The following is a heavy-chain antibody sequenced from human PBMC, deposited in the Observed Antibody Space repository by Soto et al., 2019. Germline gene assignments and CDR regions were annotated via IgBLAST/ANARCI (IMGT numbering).Heavy chain of an antibody. D-gene: IGHD6-13*01. J-gene: IGHJ4*02. CDR2: ISYDGSNK. V-gene: IGHV3-30*03. CDR1: GFTFSSYG. CDR3: ATVLIAAAGIDY. Sequence: GGSLRLSCAASGFTFSSYGMHWVRQAPGKGLEWVAVISYDGSNKYYADSVKGRFTISRDNSKNTLYLQMNSLRAEDTAVYYCATVLIAAAGIDYWGQGTLVTVTS.